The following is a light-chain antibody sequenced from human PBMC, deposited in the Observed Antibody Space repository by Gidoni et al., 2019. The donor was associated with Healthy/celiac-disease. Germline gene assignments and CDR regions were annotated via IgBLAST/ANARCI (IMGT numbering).Light chain of an antibody. CDR3: SSYTSSSTLV. J-gene: IGLJ2*01. V-gene: IGLV2-14*01. CDR2: EVS. CDR1: SSDVGGYNY. Sequence: QSALTQPASVSGSPGQSLTISCPGTSSDVGGYNYVSWYQQHPGKAPKLMIYEVSNRPSGVSNRFSGSKSGNTASLTISVLQAEDEADYYCSSYTSSSTLVFGGGTKLTVL.